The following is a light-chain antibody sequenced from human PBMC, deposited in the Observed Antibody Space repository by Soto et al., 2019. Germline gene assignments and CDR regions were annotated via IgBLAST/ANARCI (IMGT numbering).Light chain of an antibody. Sequence: EILMTQSPATLSVSPGDRATLSCRASQSVSNNLAWYQQRPGQAPRLLIYGASTRATGIPARFSGSGSETEFTLTISSLQSEDFAVYYCQQYNNWPRTFGQGTKVDIK. CDR1: QSVSNN. J-gene: IGKJ1*01. CDR2: GAS. V-gene: IGKV3-15*01. CDR3: QQYNNWPRT.